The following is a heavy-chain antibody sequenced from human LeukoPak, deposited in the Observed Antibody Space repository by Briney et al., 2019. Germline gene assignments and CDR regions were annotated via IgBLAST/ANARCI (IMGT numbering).Heavy chain of an antibody. J-gene: IGHJ5*02. V-gene: IGHV1-24*01. CDR2: FDPEDGET. CDR1: GYTLTELS. D-gene: IGHD1-26*01. Sequence: ASVKVSCKVSGYTLTELSMHWVRQAPGKGLEWMGGFDPEDGETIYAQKFQGRVTMTEDTSTDTAYMELSSLRSEDTAVYYCATRWELLQRYWFDPWGQGTLVTISS. CDR3: ATRWELLQRYWFDP.